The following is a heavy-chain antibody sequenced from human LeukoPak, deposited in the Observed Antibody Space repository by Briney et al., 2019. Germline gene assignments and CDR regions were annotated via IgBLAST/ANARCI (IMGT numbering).Heavy chain of an antibody. V-gene: IGHV3-74*01. CDR2: INSDGKST. D-gene: IGHD1-26*01. CDR1: GFIFSSYW. Sequence: GGSLRLSCAASGFIFSSYWMHWVRQAPGKGLLWVSRINSDGKSTPYVDSVKGRFTISRDNAKNTVHLQMNSLRAEDTAVYYCARGTTTGWPDYFDYWGQGVRVIVAS. J-gene: IGHJ4*02. CDR3: ARGTTTGWPDYFDY.